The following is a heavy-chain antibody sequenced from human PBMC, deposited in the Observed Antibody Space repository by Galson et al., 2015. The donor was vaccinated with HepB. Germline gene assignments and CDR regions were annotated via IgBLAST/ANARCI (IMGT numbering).Heavy chain of an antibody. CDR3: AVRSGYYLDH. Sequence: QSGAEVKKPGESLRISCKGSGYNFNTDWLAWVRQALGKGLEWMATIYPDDSDIRYSPSFEGHITISADTSITTAYLQWSSLKASDTAIYYCAVRSGYYLDHWGLGTLVSVSS. D-gene: IGHD3-3*01. CDR2: IYPDDSDI. J-gene: IGHJ4*02. V-gene: IGHV5-51*03. CDR1: GYNFNTDW.